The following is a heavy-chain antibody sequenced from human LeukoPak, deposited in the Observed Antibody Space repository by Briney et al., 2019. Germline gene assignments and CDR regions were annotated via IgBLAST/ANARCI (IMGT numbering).Heavy chain of an antibody. D-gene: IGHD3-16*01. CDR1: GGSMSSYY. Sequence: SQTLSLTCTVSGGSMSSYYWSWIRQPPGKGLEWIGYIYYTGSADYNPSLKSRVTISLGTSKKQFSLKLTSVTAADTAVYYCARDSREGGPSDYWGQGTLVTVSS. V-gene: IGHV4-59*01. CDR2: IYYTGSA. CDR3: ARDSREGGPSDY. J-gene: IGHJ4*02.